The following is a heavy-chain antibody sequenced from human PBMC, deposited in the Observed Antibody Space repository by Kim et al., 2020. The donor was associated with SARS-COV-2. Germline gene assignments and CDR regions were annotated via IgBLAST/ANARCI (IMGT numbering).Heavy chain of an antibody. J-gene: IGHJ6*02. V-gene: IGHV3-15*01. CDR3: TTDAPRWGSAGIYYYYYGMDV. Sequence: GGSLRLSCAASGFTFSNAWMSWVRQAPGKGLEWVGRIKRKTDGGTTDYAAPVKGRFTISRDDSKNTLYLQMNSLKTEDTAVYYCTTDAPRWGSAGIYYYYYGMDVWGQGTTLTVCS. D-gene: IGHD2-21*01. CDR1: GFTFSNAW. CDR2: IKRKTDGGTT.